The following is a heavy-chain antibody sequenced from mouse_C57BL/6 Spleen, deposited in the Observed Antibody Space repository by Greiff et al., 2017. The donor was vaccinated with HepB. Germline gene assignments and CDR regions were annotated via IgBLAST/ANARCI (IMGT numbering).Heavy chain of an antibody. Sequence: EVQGVESGPELVKPGASVKISCKASGYSFTGYYMHWVKQSSEKSLEWIGEINPSTGGTSYNQKFKGKATLTVDKSSSTAYMQLRSLTSEDSAVYYCARGYDGYSIDYWGQGTTLTVSS. CDR1: GYSFTGYY. J-gene: IGHJ2*01. CDR3: ARGYDGYSIDY. D-gene: IGHD2-3*01. V-gene: IGHV1-43*01. CDR2: INPSTGGT.